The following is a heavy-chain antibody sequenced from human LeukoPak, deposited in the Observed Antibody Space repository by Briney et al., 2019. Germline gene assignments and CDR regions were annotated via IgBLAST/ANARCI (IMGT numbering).Heavy chain of an antibody. D-gene: IGHD3-9*01. CDR1: GGSISSGSYY. V-gene: IGHV4-61*02. CDR2: IYTSGST. CDR3: ARDHYDILTGYFVDV. J-gene: IGHJ6*04. Sequence: SETLSLTCTVSGGSISSGSYYWSWIRQPAGKGLEWIGRIYTSGSTNYNPSLKSRVTISVDTSKNQFSLKLSPVTAADTAVYYCARDHYDILTGYFVDVWGKGTTVTISS.